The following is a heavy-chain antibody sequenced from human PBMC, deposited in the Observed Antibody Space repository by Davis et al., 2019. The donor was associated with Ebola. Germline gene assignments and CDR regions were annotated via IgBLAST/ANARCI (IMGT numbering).Heavy chain of an antibody. J-gene: IGHJ2*01. CDR3: ARNGDYRDWYFDL. CDR2: IYYSGST. Sequence: PSETLSLTCTVPGGSISSYYWSWIRQPPGKGLEWIGYIYYSGSTNYNPSLKSRVTISVDTSTNQFSLKLSSVTAADTAAYYRARNGDYRDWYFDLWGRGTLVTVSS. D-gene: IGHD4-17*01. CDR1: GGSISSYY. V-gene: IGHV4-59*01.